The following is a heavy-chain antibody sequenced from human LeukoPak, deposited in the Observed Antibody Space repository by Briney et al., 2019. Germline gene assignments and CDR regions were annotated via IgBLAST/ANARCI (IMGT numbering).Heavy chain of an antibody. CDR3: AREYYDFWSGYYPLGYYYYYMDV. J-gene: IGHJ6*03. D-gene: IGHD3-3*01. V-gene: IGHV3-20*04. CDR2: INWNGGST. Sequence: GGSLRLSCAASGFTFDDYGMSWVRQAPGKGLEWVSGINWNGGSTGYADSVKGRFTISRDNAKNSLYLQMNSLRAEDTALYYCAREYYDFWSGYYPLGYYYYYMDVWGKGTTVTVSS. CDR1: GFTFDDYG.